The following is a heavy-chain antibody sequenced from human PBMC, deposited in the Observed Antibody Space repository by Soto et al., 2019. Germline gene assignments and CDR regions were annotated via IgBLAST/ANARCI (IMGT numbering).Heavy chain of an antibody. V-gene: IGHV3-7*01. CDR1: GFTFSSYA. D-gene: IGHD5-18*01. J-gene: IGHJ6*02. CDR3: ARDRQGYGLYYYYYGMDV. Sequence: GGSLRLSCAASGFTFSSYAMHWVRQAPGKGLEWVANIKQDGSEKYYVDSVKGRFTISRDNAKNSLYLQMNSLRAEDTAVYYCARDRQGYGLYYYYYGMDVWGQGTTVTVSS. CDR2: IKQDGSEK.